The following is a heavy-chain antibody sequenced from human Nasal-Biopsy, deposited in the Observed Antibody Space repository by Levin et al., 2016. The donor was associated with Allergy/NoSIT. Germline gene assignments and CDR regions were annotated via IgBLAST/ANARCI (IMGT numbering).Heavy chain of an antibody. CDR2: IRGSSDDV. V-gene: IGHV3-21*01. J-gene: IGHJ3*02. CDR3: ARDLQNWSSRLYAFDI. Sequence: GGSLRLSCAASGFTFSVYSFHWVRQAPGKGLDWVSSIRGSSDDVSFADSVKGRFTISRDNAKNSLYLQLNSLRAEDTAVYYCARDLQNWSSRLYAFDIWGQGTMVTVSS. D-gene: IGHD6-13*01. CDR1: GFTFSVYS.